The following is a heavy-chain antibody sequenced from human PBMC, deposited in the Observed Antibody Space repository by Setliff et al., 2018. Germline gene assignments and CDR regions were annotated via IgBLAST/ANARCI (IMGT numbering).Heavy chain of an antibody. CDR2: IDPDSGDA. J-gene: IGHJ6*02. CDR3: SRERSRRHCYGGSCDFYYYGLDV. Sequence: ASVKVSCKSSGYIFTDYYIHWVRQAPGQGLEWMGWIDPDSGDANYGPNFQGWVTMTRDTSIDTAYLDLSRLKSDDTAVYYCSRERSRRHCYGGSCDFYYYGLDVWGQGTTVTVSS. D-gene: IGHD2-15*01. V-gene: IGHV1-2*04. CDR1: GYIFTDYY.